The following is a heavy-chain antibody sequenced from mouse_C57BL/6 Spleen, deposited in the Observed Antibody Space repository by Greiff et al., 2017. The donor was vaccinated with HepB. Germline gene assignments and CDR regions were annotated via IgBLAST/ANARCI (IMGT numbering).Heavy chain of an antibody. V-gene: IGHV1-69*01. CDR2: IDPSDSYT. CDR1: GYTFTSYW. CDR3: ARWSNYDYFDC. Sequence: QVQLQQPGAELVMPGASVKLSCKASGYTFTSYWMHWVKQRPGQGLEWIGEIDPSDSYTNYNQKFKGKSTLTVDKSSSTAYMQLSSLTSEDSAVYYCARWSNYDYFDCWGHGTTLTVSS. J-gene: IGHJ2*01. D-gene: IGHD2-5*01.